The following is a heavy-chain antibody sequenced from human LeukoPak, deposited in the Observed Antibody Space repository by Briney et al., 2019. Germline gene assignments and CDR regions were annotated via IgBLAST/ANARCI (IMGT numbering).Heavy chain of an antibody. CDR2: INAGNGNT. Sequence: RQAPGQRXXWMGXINAGNGNTKYSQKFQGRVTITRDTSASTAYMELSSLRSEDTAVYYCAGGGGSYGDNYYYGMDVWGQGTTVTVSS. J-gene: IGHJ6*02. CDR3: AGGGGSYGDNYYYGMDV. V-gene: IGHV1-3*01. D-gene: IGHD1-26*01.